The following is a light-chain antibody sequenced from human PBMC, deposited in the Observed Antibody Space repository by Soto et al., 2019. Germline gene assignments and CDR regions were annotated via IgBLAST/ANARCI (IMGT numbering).Light chain of an antibody. V-gene: IGKV1-5*01. Sequence: DIQMTQSPSTLSASVGDTVTITCRASHNIFIWLAWYQHKPGKAPKLLIFDASSLHAGVPSRFSGSKSGTEFTLTISSLQPDDFATYYCQQYNSYRWTFGPGTKVDIK. J-gene: IGKJ1*01. CDR1: HNIFIW. CDR2: DAS. CDR3: QQYNSYRWT.